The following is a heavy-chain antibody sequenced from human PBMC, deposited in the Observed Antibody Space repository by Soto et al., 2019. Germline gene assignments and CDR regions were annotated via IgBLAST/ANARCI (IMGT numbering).Heavy chain of an antibody. CDR2: ISSSSSTI. D-gene: IGHD6-13*01. CDR3: ASSGIAAAGCGY. J-gene: IGHJ4*02. CDR1: GFTFSSYS. Sequence: EVQLVESGGGLVQPGGSLRLSCAASGFTFSSYSMNWVRQAPGKGLEWVSYISSSSSTIYYADSVKGRFTISRDNAKNSLYLQMNSRRDEDTAVYYCASSGIAAAGCGYWGQGTLVTVSS. V-gene: IGHV3-48*02.